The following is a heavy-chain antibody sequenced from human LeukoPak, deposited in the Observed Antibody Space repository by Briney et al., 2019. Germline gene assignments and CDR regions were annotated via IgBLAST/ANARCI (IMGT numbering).Heavy chain of an antibody. V-gene: IGHV4-4*02. CDR1: GGSISSDNW. D-gene: IGHD3-22*01. CDR3: SRSGYYSLDD. J-gene: IGHJ4*02. CDR2: IYHSGNT. Sequence: PSGTLSLTCAVSGGSISSDNWWSWVRQPPGRGLEWIGEIYHSGNTNYNPSLQSPVTMSIDKSKNQFSLKLTSVTAADTAVYYCSRSGYYSLDDWGQGTLVTVSS.